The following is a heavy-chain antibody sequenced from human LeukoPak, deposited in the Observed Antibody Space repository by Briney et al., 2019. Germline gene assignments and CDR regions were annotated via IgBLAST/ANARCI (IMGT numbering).Heavy chain of an antibody. J-gene: IGHJ4*02. CDR2: ISGSGSTI. Sequence: GGSLRHSCAASGFTFSSYEMNWVRQAPGKGLEWVSYISGSGSTIYYGDSLEGRFTISRDNANNSLYLQINSLRVEDTAVYYCATLWDPVAGTTQPLLWGQGTLVTVSS. CDR1: GFTFSSYE. V-gene: IGHV3-48*03. D-gene: IGHD6-19*01. CDR3: ATLWDPVAGTTQPLL.